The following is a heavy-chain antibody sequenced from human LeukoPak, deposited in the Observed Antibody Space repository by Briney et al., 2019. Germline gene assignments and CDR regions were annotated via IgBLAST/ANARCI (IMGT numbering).Heavy chain of an antibody. CDR2: INPNNGGA. V-gene: IGHV1-2*02. Sequence: ASVKVSCKASGYTFTGYSMHWVRQAPGQGLEWMGWINPNNGGANYAQKFQGRVTMTRDTSISTAYLELSSLRSDDTAVYYCARLPLLLENFDYWGRGTLVTVSS. D-gene: IGHD5-24*01. J-gene: IGHJ4*02. CDR1: GYTFTGYS. CDR3: ARLPLLLENFDY.